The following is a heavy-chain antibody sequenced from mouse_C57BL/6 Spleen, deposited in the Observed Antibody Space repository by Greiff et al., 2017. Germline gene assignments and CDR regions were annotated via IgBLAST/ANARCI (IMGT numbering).Heavy chain of an antibody. D-gene: IGHD1-1*01. CDR3: ARGDYSRSYYWYFEV. CDR1: GFTFSDYY. Sequence: EVQLVESEGGLVQPGSSMKLSCTASGFTFSDYYMAWVRQVPEKGLEWVANINSDGSSTYYLDSLKSRFIISRDNAEIIPYLQLSSLKSEDTSTYYCARGDYSRSYYWYFEVWGTGTTVTVSS. CDR2: INSDGSST. J-gene: IGHJ1*03. V-gene: IGHV5-16*01.